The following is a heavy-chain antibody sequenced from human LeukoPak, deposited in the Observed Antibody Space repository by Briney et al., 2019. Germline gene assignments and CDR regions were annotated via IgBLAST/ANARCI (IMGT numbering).Heavy chain of an antibody. Sequence: SSETLSLTCAVYGGSFSGYYWSWIRQPPGKGLEWIGYIYYSGSTNYNPSLKSRVTISVDTSKNQFPLKLSSVTAADTAVYYCARDRTGSYWGQGTLVTVSS. CDR2: IYYSGST. CDR3: ARDRTGSY. D-gene: IGHD1-14*01. V-gene: IGHV4-59*01. J-gene: IGHJ4*02. CDR1: GGSFSGYY.